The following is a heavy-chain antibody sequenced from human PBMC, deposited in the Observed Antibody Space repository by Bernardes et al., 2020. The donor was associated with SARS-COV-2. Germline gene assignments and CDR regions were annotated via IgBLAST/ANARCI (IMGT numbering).Heavy chain of an antibody. V-gene: IGHV3-15*01. Sequence: GGSLRLSCAASGFPFNNAWMSWVRQAPGKGLEWVGRIKSNTDGGITEYAAPVKGRFTISRHDSINTLYLQMSSLKTEDTAVYYCTTDFGYNGYDWDYYYGVNVWGQGTTVTVSS. J-gene: IGHJ6*02. CDR3: TTDFGYNGYDWDYYYGVNV. CDR1: GFPFNNAW. D-gene: IGHD5-12*01. CDR2: IKSNTDGGIT.